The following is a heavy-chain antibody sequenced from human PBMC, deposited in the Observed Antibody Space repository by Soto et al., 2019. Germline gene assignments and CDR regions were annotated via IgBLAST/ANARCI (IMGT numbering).Heavy chain of an antibody. CDR3: ARRGDGYLWYFDY. J-gene: IGHJ4*02. CDR1: GFTFSNYA. V-gene: IGHV3-33*01. CDR2: IWYDGNNK. D-gene: IGHD2-21*01. Sequence: QVQLVESGGGVVQPGRSLRLSCAASGFTFSNYAMHWVRQAPGKGLEWVAVIWYDGNNKYYADSVEGRFTISRDNSKHTLYLQMNSLRAEDTAVYYCARRGDGYLWYFDYWGQGTLVTVSS.